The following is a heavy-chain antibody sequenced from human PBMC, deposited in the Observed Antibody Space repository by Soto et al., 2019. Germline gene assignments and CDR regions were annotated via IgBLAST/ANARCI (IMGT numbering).Heavy chain of an antibody. CDR3: ARVSKKKYYDFWSGINWFDP. CDR2: MNPNSGNT. Sequence: GSLKVSCKASGYTFTSYDINWVRQATGQGLEWMGWMNPNSGNTGYAQKFQGRVTMTRNTSISTAYMELSSLGSEDTAVYYCARVSKKKYYDFWSGINWFDPWGQGTLVTVSS. V-gene: IGHV1-8*01. CDR1: GYTFTSYD. J-gene: IGHJ5*02. D-gene: IGHD3-3*01.